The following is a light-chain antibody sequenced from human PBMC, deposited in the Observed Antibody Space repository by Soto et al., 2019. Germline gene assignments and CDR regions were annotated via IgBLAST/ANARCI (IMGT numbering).Light chain of an antibody. V-gene: IGKV1-5*03. CDR3: QPDNSHWSWT. CDR1: QRINNW. CDR2: QAS. J-gene: IGKJ1*01. Sequence: DIQMTQSPSTLAASAGDRVTITCRASQRINNWLAWYQQKPGKAPKLLIYQASTLQSGVPPRFSGSGFGTEFTLTISNLQPEDFAMYYCQPDNSHWSWTFGQGTKVKI.